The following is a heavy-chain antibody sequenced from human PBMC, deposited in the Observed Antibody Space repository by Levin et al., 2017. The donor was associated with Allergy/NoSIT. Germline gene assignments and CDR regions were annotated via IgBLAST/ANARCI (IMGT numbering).Heavy chain of an antibody. CDR1: GYTFTSYG. D-gene: IGHD3-22*01. Sequence: ASVKVSCKASGYTFTSYGISWVRQAPGQGLEWMGWISAYNGNTNYAQKLQGRVTMTTDTSTSTAYMELRSLRSDDTAVYYCARGYYYDSPEGAFDIWGQGTMVTVSS. CDR2: ISAYNGNT. V-gene: IGHV1-18*01. J-gene: IGHJ3*02. CDR3: ARGYYYDSPEGAFDI.